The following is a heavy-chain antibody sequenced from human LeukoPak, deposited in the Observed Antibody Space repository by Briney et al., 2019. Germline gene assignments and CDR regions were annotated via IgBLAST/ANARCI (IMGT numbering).Heavy chain of an antibody. V-gene: IGHV1-69*05. Sequence: SVKVSCNASGGTFSSYAISWVRQAPGQGLEWMGRIIPIFGTANYAQKFQGRVTITTDESTSTAYMELSSLRSEDTAVYYCAREEVGVYVDIVATIRYTYFDYWGQGTLVTVSS. CDR2: IIPIFGTA. J-gene: IGHJ4*02. CDR3: AREEVGVYVDIVATIRYTYFDY. D-gene: IGHD5-12*01. CDR1: GGTFSSYA.